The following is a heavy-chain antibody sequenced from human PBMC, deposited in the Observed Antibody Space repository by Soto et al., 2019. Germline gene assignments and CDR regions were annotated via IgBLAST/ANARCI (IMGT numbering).Heavy chain of an antibody. J-gene: IGHJ6*02. CDR1: GGSISSYY. CDR3: ARDRTAIAVAGTQLHYYGMDV. Sequence: QVQLQESGPGLVKPSETLSLTCTVSGGSISSYYWSWVRQPPGKGLEWIGKIYYSGSTNYNPSLKSRVTISLDTSKNQFSLKLSSVTAADTAVYYCARDRTAIAVAGTQLHYYGMDVWGQGTTVTVSS. D-gene: IGHD6-19*01. CDR2: IYYSGST. V-gene: IGHV4-59*01.